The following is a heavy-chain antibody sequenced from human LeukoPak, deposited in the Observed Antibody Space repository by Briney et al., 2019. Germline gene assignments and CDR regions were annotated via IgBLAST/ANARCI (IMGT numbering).Heavy chain of an antibody. J-gene: IGHJ4*02. CDR1: GGSISSYY. V-gene: IGHV4-59*01. D-gene: IGHD4-11*01. CDR2: IYYSGST. Sequence: NPSETLSLTCTVSGGSISSYYWSWIRQPPGKGLEWIGYIYYSGSTNYNPSLKSRVTISVDTSKNQFSLKLSSVTAADTAVYYCARDAVTVNSYYFDYWGQGTLVTVSS. CDR3: ARDAVTVNSYYFDY.